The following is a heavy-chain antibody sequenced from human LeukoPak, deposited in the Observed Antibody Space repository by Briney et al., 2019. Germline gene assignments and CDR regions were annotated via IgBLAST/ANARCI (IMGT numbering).Heavy chain of an antibody. CDR1: GGSFSGYY. D-gene: IGHD3-22*01. CDR3: ARESSGIH. J-gene: IGHJ4*02. Sequence: SETLSLTCAVYGGSFSGYYWSWIRQPPGKGLEWIGEINHSGSTNYNPSLKRRVTISVDTSKNQFSLKLSSVTAADTAVYYCARESSGIHWGQGTLVTVSS. CDR2: INHSGST. V-gene: IGHV4-34*01.